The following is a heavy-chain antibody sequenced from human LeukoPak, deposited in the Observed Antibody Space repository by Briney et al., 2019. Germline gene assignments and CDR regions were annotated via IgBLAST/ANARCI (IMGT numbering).Heavy chain of an antibody. Sequence: GGSLRLSCAASGFTVSSNYMSWVRQAPGKGLEWVSVIYSGDNTYYADSVKGRFTISRDNAKNSLYLQMNSLRAEDTAVYYCARKNGLDYWGQGTLVTVSS. D-gene: IGHD2-8*01. CDR3: ARKNGLDY. CDR2: IYSGDNT. J-gene: IGHJ4*02. CDR1: GFTVSSNY. V-gene: IGHV3-53*01.